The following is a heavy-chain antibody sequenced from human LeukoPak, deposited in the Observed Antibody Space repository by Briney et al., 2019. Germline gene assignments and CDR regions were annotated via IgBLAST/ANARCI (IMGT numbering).Heavy chain of an antibody. J-gene: IGHJ4*02. CDR2: INPNSGGT. CDR1: GYTFTGYY. D-gene: IGHD5-24*01. CDR3: ARVQIDGYNPDY. V-gene: IGHV1-2*02. Sequence: ASVKVSCKASGYTFTGYYMHWVRQAPGQGLEWMGWINPNSGGTNYAQKFQGRVTMTRDTSISTAYMELSSLRSEDTAVYYCARVQIDGYNPDYWGQGTLVTVSS.